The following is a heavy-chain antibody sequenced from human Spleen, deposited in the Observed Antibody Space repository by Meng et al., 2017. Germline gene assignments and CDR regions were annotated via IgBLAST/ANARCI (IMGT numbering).Heavy chain of an antibody. CDR3: ARAGQRLRYSGMDV. Sequence: GGSLRLSCAASGFTFDDYGMSWVRQAPGKGLEWVSGINWNGGSTGYADSVKGRFTISRDNAKNSLYLQMNSLRAEDTALYYCARAGQRLRYSGMDVWGQGNTVNVAS. CDR1: GFTFDDYG. D-gene: IGHD6-25*01. V-gene: IGHV3-20*04. J-gene: IGHJ6*02. CDR2: INWNGGST.